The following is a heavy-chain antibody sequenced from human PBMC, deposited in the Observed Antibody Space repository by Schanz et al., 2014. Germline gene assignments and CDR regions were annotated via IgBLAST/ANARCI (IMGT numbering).Heavy chain of an antibody. Sequence: EVHLLESGGGLVQPGGSLRLSCAASGFSFGTYAMSWVRQAPGKGLEWVSYVSRSTPDIYYADSVKGRFTMSRDNAKNSVFLQMNSLRAEDTAVYYCVRDSFFAFDYWGQGTLGTVSS. V-gene: IGHV3-48*01. CDR1: GFSFGTYA. D-gene: IGHD3-3*01. CDR3: VRDSFFAFDY. J-gene: IGHJ4*02. CDR2: VSRSTPDI.